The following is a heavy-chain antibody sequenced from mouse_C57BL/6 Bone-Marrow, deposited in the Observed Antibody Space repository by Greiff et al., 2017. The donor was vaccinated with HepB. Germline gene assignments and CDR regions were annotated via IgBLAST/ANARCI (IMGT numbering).Heavy chain of an antibody. Sequence: EVKLMESGEGLVKPGGSLKLSCAASGFTFSSYAMSWVRQTPEKRLEWVAYISSGGDYIYYADTVKGRFTIPRDNARNTLYLQMSSLKSEDTAMYYSTRDYYGSPGWYFDVWGTGTTVTVSS. V-gene: IGHV5-9-1*02. D-gene: IGHD1-1*01. CDR2: ISSGGDYI. CDR3: TRDYYGSPGWYFDV. J-gene: IGHJ1*03. CDR1: GFTFSSYA.